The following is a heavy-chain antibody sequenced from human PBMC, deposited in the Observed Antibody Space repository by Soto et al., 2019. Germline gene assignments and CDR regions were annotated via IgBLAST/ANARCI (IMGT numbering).Heavy chain of an antibody. CDR2: IYYSGST. J-gene: IGHJ6*03. CDR1: GGSISSGGYY. Sequence: SETLSLTCTVSGGSISSGGYYWSWIRQHPGKGLEWIGYIYYSGSTYYNPSLKSRVTISVDTSKNQFSLKLSSVTAADTAVYYCARGSYYDILTGYFSYYYYMDVWGKGTTVT. V-gene: IGHV4-31*03. D-gene: IGHD3-9*01. CDR3: ARGSYYDILTGYFSYYYYMDV.